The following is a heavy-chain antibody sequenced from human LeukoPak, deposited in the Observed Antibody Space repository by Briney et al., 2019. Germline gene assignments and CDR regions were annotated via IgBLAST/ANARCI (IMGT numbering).Heavy chain of an antibody. CDR3: ARDIRVLRFLEWFRRGGFDY. CDR2: INSDGSST. CDR1: GFSFSGHW. D-gene: IGHD3-3*01. J-gene: IGHJ4*02. Sequence: PGGSLRLSCTASGFSFSGHWMHWVRQAPGKGLVWVSRINSDGSSTSYADSVKGRFTISRDNAKNTLYLQMNSLRAEDTAVYYCARDIRVLRFLEWFRRGGFDYWGQGTLVTVSS. V-gene: IGHV3-74*01.